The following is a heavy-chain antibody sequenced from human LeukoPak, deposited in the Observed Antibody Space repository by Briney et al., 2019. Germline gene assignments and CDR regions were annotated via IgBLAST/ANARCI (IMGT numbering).Heavy chain of an antibody. D-gene: IGHD5-18*01. Sequence: PSETLSLTCTVSGGSISSGDYYWSWIRQPPGKGLEWIGYIYYSGSTYYNPSLKSRVTISVDTSKNQFSLKLSSVTAADTAVYYCARDLRYSYGLIYYYYYMDVWGKGTTVTVSS. J-gene: IGHJ6*03. V-gene: IGHV4-30-4*08. CDR2: IYYSGST. CDR3: ARDLRYSYGLIYYYYYMDV. CDR1: GGSISSGDYY.